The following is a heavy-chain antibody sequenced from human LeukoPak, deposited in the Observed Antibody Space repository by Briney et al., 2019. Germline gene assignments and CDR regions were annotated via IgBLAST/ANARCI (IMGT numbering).Heavy chain of an antibody. Sequence: SETLSLTCTVSGGSISNYYWSWIRQPPGKGLEWIGYVYYSGSTNYNPSLKSRVTISVDTSKNQFSLKLSSVTAADTAVYYCAREVGPAWYFDLWGRGTLVTVSS. V-gene: IGHV4-59*01. CDR2: VYYSGST. J-gene: IGHJ2*01. CDR3: AREVGPAWYFDL. CDR1: GGSISNYY.